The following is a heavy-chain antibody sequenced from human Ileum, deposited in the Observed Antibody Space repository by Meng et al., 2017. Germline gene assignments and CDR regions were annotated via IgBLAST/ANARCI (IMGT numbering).Heavy chain of an antibody. J-gene: IGHJ4*02. D-gene: IGHD2-15*01. V-gene: IGHV4-34*01. CDR3: ALLLVVDSSTLDDY. CDR1: GGSFSDYY. Sequence: NLWGAGVLKPWETLSRTCAVYGGSFSDYYWSWIRQAPGKGLEWIGEIKHSGVTKYNPSLKSRVSISVNSSKNQLSLKVTSVTAADTAVYYCALLLVVDSSTLDDYWGQGTLVTVSS. CDR2: IKHSGVT.